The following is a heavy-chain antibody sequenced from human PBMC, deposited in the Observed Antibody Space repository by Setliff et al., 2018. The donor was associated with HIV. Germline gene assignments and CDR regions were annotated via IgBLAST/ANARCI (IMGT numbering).Heavy chain of an antibody. Sequence: ASVKVSCKASGYTFTNYAMHWVRQAPGQRLEWMGWIKAGNGNTKYSQEFQGRVSIARDTSASTAYMELSSLRSEDTAIYYCARDLGPERGDFDYWGQGTLVTVSS. CDR1: GYTFTNYA. V-gene: IGHV1-3*03. CDR3: ARDLGPERGDFDY. CDR2: IKAGNGNT. J-gene: IGHJ4*02. D-gene: IGHD7-27*01.